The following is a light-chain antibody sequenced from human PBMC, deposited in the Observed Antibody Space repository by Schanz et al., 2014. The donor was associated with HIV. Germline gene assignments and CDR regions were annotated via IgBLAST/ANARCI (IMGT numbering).Light chain of an antibody. V-gene: IGKV3-20*01. J-gene: IGKJ5*01. Sequence: EIVLTQSPGTLSLSPGERATLSCRASQSVTSSYLAGYQQKPGQAPRLLIYGASSRATGIPDRFSGSGSGTDFTLTISSLQSEDFAVYYCQQYNDWPPITFGQGTRLEIK. CDR3: QQYNDWPPIT. CDR2: GAS. CDR1: QSVTSSY.